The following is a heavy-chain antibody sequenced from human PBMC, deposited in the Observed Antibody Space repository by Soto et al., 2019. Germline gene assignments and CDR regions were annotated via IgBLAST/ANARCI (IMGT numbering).Heavy chain of an antibody. CDR3: AIDESRSYSLDY. CDR1: GFTFSSYE. CDR2: ISSSGTTV. V-gene: IGHV3-48*03. J-gene: IGHJ4*02. D-gene: IGHD1-26*01. Sequence: EVQLVESGGGLVQPGGSLRLSCAASGFTFSSYEMNWVRQAPGKGLEWVSYISSSGTTVHYADSVKGRVTISGHNAKNSFYLQMNSLRAEDTAIYYCAIDESRSYSLDYWGQGTLVTVSS.